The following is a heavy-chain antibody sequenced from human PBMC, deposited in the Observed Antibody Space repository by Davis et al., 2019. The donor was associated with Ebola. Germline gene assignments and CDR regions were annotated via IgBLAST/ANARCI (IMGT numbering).Heavy chain of an antibody. CDR3: ARGGPSPYWYFDL. D-gene: IGHD3-16*01. CDR2: IYYSGST. V-gene: IGHV4-39*07. J-gene: IGHJ2*01. Sequence: SETLSLTCTVSGGSISSGDYYWSWIRQPPGKGLEWIGSIYYSGSTYYNPSLKSRVTISVDTSKNQFSLKLSSVTAADTAVYYCARGGPSPYWYFDLWGRGTLVTVSS. CDR1: GGSISSGDYY.